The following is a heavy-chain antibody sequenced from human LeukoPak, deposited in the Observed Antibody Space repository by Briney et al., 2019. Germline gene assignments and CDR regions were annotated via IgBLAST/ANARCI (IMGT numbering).Heavy chain of an antibody. CDR1: GGSFSGYY. V-gene: IGHV4-34*01. J-gene: IGHJ4*02. D-gene: IGHD6-19*01. CDR3: AREDRYGGIAVAVYYFDY. CDR2: INHSGST. Sequence: SETLSLTCAVYGGSFSGYYWSWIRQPPGKGLEWIGEINHSGSTNYNPSLKSRVTISVDTSKNQFSLKLSSVTAADTAVYYCAREDRYGGIAVAVYYFDYWGQETLVTVSS.